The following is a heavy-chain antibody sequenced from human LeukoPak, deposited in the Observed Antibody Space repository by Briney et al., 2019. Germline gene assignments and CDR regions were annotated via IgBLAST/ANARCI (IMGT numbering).Heavy chain of an antibody. CDR3: AKGDIVVVVAATAIDY. CDR1: GFTFKNYT. D-gene: IGHD2-15*01. J-gene: IGHJ4*02. V-gene: IGHV3-23*01. Sequence: PGGSLRLSCAASGFTFKNYTMNWVRQAPGKGLEWVAAISGSASRTYFADSVKGRFTISRDNSKNTLYLQMNSLRAEDTAVYYCAKGDIVVVVAATAIDYWGQGTLVTVSS. CDR2: ISGSASRT.